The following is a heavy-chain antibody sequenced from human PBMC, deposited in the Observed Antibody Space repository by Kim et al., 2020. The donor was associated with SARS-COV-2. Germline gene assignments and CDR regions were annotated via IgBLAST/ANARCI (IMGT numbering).Heavy chain of an antibody. D-gene: IGHD3-3*01. CDR3: ARSAHFWSGHYLDF. Sequence: ASVKVSCKASGYTFTDYYIHWVRQAPGQGLEWMGWINPYSGDTNYAQKFQGSVTMTRDTSISTPYVELSSLRSDDTAVYYCARSAHFWSGHYLDFWGQGTLITVSP. CDR1: GYTFTDYY. CDR2: INPYSGDT. J-gene: IGHJ4*02. V-gene: IGHV1-2*02.